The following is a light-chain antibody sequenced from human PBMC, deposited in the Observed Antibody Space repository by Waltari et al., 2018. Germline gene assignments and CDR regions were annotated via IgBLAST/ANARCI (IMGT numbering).Light chain of an antibody. CDR1: SSNIAVNT. V-gene: IGLV1-44*01. J-gene: IGLJ2*01. Sequence: QSVLNQPPSASGTPGQTVSISCSGGSSNIAVNTVNWYQQLPGMAPKLLINGNNQRPSGVPHRFSGSKSGTSASLAISGLQSEDEADYYCAAWDDSLYGRVFGGGTKLTVL. CDR2: GNN. CDR3: AAWDDSLYGRV.